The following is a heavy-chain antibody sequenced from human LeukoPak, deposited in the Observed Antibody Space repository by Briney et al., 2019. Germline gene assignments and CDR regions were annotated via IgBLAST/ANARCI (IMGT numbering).Heavy chain of an antibody. CDR2: ISANNGNT. V-gene: IGHV1-18*01. CDR1: GGTFSSYA. Sequence: ASVKVSCKASGGTFSSYAISWVRQAPGQGLEWMGWISANNGNTKYAQKFQGRVTMTTDTSTTTAYMELRSLRSDDTAVYYCARDFYVTYGMDVWGQGTRSPSP. CDR3: ARDFYVTYGMDV. D-gene: IGHD2-21*02. J-gene: IGHJ6*02.